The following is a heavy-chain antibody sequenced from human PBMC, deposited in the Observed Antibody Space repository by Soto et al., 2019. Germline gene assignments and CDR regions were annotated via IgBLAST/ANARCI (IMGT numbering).Heavy chain of an antibody. V-gene: IGHV3-74*01. CDR3: ARDHNWLDDY. CDR2: INSDGSTT. J-gene: IGHJ4*02. Sequence: PGGSLRLSCAASGFTFSSYGMHWVRQAPGKGLVWVSRINSDGSTTGYADSVKGRFTISRDNAKNTLYLQMNSRRAEDTAVYYCARDHNWLDDYWGQGTLVTVSS. CDR1: GFTFSSYG. D-gene: IGHD1-20*01.